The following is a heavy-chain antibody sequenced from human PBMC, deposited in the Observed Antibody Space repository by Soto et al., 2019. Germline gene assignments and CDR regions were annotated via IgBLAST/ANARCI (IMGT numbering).Heavy chain of an antibody. J-gene: IGHJ4*02. CDR1: GYTFTGYY. D-gene: IGHD3-22*01. V-gene: IGHV1-2*04. CDR3: AREDWDSSGYYAYYFDY. CDR2: INPNSGGT. Sequence: ASVKVSCKASGYTFTGYYMHWVRQAPGQGLEWMGWINPNSGGTNYAQKFQGWVTMTRDTSISTAYMELSRPRSDDTAVYYCAREDWDSSGYYAYYFDYWGQGTLVTVSS.